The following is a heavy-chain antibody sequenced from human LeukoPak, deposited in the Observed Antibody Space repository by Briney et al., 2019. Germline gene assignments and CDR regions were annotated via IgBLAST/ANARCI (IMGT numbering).Heavy chain of an antibody. CDR1: GYTFTGYY. CDR2: INPNSGGT. V-gene: IGHV1-2*02. D-gene: IGHD4-23*01. Sequence: ASVKVSCKASGYTFTGYYMHWVRQAPGQGLEWMGWINPNSGGTNYAQKFQGRVTITRNTSISTAYMELSSLRSEDTAVYYCAREATVVTPLVWGGSFDYWGQGTLVTVSS. J-gene: IGHJ4*02. CDR3: AREATVVTPLVWGGSFDY.